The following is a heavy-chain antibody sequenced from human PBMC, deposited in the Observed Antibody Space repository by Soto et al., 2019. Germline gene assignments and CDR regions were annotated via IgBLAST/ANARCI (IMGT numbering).Heavy chain of an antibody. V-gene: IGHV3-9*01. CDR3: AKDKGYNWNDVAAFDI. D-gene: IGHD1-20*01. CDR1: GFTFHDFA. Sequence: VQLVESGGGLVQPGKSLRLSCAASGFTFHDFAMHWVRQAPGKGLEWVSGISWNSGSMGYADSVNGRVIISRDNAMNSLSLQMNSLRAEDTALYYCAKDKGYNWNDVAAFDIWGQGTMVTVSS. J-gene: IGHJ3*02. CDR2: ISWNSGSM.